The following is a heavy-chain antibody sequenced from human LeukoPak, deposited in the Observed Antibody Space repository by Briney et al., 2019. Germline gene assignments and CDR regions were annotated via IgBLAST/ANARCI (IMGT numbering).Heavy chain of an antibody. CDR1: GDSFTSYW. Sequence: GESLKISCKGSGDSFTSYWMGWVCQMPGKGLEWMGIIYPGDSDTRYSPSFQGQVTISADKSISTAYLQWSSLKASDTAMYYCARQEGYSYGYEGYWGQGTLVTVSS. CDR3: ARQEGYSYGYEGY. V-gene: IGHV5-51*01. CDR2: IYPGDSDT. D-gene: IGHD5-18*01. J-gene: IGHJ4*02.